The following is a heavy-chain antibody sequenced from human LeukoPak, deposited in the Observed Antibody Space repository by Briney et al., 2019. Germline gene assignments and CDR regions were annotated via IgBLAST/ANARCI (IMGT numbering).Heavy chain of an antibody. CDR3: ARGVGNYRYYFDS. CDR1: GFTFGIYA. Sequence: GGSLRLSCAASGFTFGIYAMNWVRQAPGKGLEWVSYIGPSGSNIYYADSVKGRFTISRDNAKDSLYLQMNSLRAEDTAVYYCARGVGNYRYYFDSWGQGTLVTVSS. J-gene: IGHJ4*02. V-gene: IGHV3-48*01. CDR2: IGPSGSNI. D-gene: IGHD3-22*01.